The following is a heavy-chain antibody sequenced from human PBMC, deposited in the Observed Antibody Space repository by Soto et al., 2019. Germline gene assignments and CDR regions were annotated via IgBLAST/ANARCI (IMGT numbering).Heavy chain of an antibody. J-gene: IGHJ3*02. CDR3: ARRHYYDSTAFDI. D-gene: IGHD3-22*01. CDR2: IYYTGST. V-gene: IGHV4-59*01. Sequence: PSETLSLTCTVSGGSISSYYWNWIRQPPGKGLEWIGYIYYTGSTNYNPSLKSRVTISVDASKNQFSLNLSSVTAADTAVYYCARRHYYDSTAFDIWGQGTMVTVSS. CDR1: GGSISSYY.